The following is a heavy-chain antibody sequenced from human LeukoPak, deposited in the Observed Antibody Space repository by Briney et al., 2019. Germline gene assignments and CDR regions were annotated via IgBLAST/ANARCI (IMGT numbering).Heavy chain of an antibody. J-gene: IGHJ5*02. V-gene: IGHV1-69*05. CDR3: ARVMVVTARLNWFDP. Sequence: SVKVSCKASGGTFSSYAISWVRQAPGQGLEWMGGIIPIFGTANYAQKFQGRVTITTDESTSTAYMELSSLRSGDTAVYYCARVMVVTARLNWFDPWGQGTLVTVSS. CDR2: IIPIFGTA. D-gene: IGHD2-21*02. CDR1: GGTFSSYA.